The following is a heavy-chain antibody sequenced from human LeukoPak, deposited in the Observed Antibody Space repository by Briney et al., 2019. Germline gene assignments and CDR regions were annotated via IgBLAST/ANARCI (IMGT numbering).Heavy chain of an antibody. V-gene: IGHV3-21*01. CDR1: GFTFSSYS. CDR2: ISSSSSYI. J-gene: IGHJ4*02. CDR3: ARDRWGGITGTTRY. Sequence: GGSLRLSCAASGFTFSSYSMNWVRQAPGKGLEWVSSISSSSSYIYYADSVKGRCTISRDNAKNSLYLQINSLRAEDTAVYYCARDRWGGITGTTRYWGQGTLVTVSS. D-gene: IGHD1-7*01.